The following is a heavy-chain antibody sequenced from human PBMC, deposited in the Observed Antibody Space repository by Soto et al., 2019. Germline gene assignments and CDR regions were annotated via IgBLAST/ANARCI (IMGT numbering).Heavy chain of an antibody. CDR2: IKRDGSVK. Sequence: EVQLVESGGGLVQPGGSLRLSCVASGFTFSNYWMAWVRQAPGKGLEWVANIKRDGSVKNFADSGGSRFTISRDNAENSLDLQMNSLRGEDTAVYYCAKEDNYCDGSVCYDVFDVWGQGTMVAVSS. CDR3: AKEDNYCDGSVCYDVFDV. D-gene: IGHD3-22*01. V-gene: IGHV3-7*05. J-gene: IGHJ3*01. CDR1: GFTFSNYW.